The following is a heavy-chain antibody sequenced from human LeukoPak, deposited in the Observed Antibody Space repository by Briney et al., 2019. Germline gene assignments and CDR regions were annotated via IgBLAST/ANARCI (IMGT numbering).Heavy chain of an antibody. CDR1: GYTFTVYY. J-gene: IGHJ4*02. D-gene: IGHD4-23*01. CDR3: ARDQGHGGNSWDY. Sequence: ASVKVSCKVSGYTFTVYYMHWVRQAPGQGLEWLGWINPNSGGTNYAQNFQGRDTMTRDTSISTAYMELSRLRSDDTAVYYCARDQGHGGNSWDYWGQGTLVTVSS. CDR2: INPNSGGT. V-gene: IGHV1-2*02.